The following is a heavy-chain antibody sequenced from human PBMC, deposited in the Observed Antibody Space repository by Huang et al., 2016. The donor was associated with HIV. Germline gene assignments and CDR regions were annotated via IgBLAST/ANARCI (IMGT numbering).Heavy chain of an antibody. D-gene: IGHD6-6*01. CDR1: GYSFASYD. J-gene: IGHJ4*02. CDR3: VRGWYIAALPYFDY. Sequence: QVHLVQSGAEVRVPGASVKVSCEASGYSFASYDINWVRQATGPGLEWMGWMNPNSGNTGYAQKFQGRVTMTRNTSISTAYMELSSLRSEDTAKYFCVRGWYIAALPYFDYWGQGTLVTVSS. CDR2: MNPNSGNT. V-gene: IGHV1-8*01.